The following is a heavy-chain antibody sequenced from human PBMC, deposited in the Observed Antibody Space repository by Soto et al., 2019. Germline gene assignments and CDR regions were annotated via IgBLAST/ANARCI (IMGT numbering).Heavy chain of an antibody. CDR1: GYTLTELS. CDR2: FDPEDGET. J-gene: IGHJ4*02. D-gene: IGHD2-15*01. CDR3: ATDLHCSGGSFYDY. Sequence: ASVKVSCKVSGYTLTELSMHWVRQAPGKGLEWMGGFDPEDGETIYAQKFQGRVTMTEDTSTDTAYMELSSLRSEDTAVYYCATDLHCSGGSFYDYWGQGTLVTVSS. V-gene: IGHV1-24*01.